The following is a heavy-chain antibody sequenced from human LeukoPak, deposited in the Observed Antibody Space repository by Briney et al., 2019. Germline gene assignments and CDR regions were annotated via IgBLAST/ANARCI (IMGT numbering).Heavy chain of an antibody. CDR3: ARVTSSLLWFGELLQRPFAFDP. Sequence: SETLSLTCAVSGGSISSSNWWSWVRQPPGKGLEWIGEIYHSGSTNYNPSLKSRVTISVDTSKNQFSLKLSSVTAADTAVYYCARVTSSLLWFGELLQRPFAFDPWGQGTLVTVSS. CDR2: IYHSGST. V-gene: IGHV4-4*02. D-gene: IGHD3-10*01. CDR1: GGSISSSNW. J-gene: IGHJ5*02.